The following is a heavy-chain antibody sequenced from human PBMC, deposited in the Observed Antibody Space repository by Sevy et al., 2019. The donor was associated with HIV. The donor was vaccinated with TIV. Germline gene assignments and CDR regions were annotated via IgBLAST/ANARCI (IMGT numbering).Heavy chain of an antibody. Sequence: GGSLRLSCAASGFTFSDYSLNWVRQAPGKGLEWVSYISRSGTTRHYADSVRGRFTISRDDAKNSLYLQMSSLRDEDPAVYYCARDDTASYLPVSWGQGTLVTVSS. D-gene: IGHD3-10*01. J-gene: IGHJ4*02. V-gene: IGHV3-48*02. CDR2: ISRSGTTR. CDR1: GFTFSDYS. CDR3: ARDDTASYLPVS.